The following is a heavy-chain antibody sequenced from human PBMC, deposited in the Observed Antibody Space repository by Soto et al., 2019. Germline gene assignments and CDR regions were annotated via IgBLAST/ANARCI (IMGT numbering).Heavy chain of an antibody. Sequence: ASETLSLTCTVSGDSINSGDYYWSWIRRPPGKGLEWIGYIYYSGSTYHNPSLKSRINISLDTSKNQFSLKLSYVTAADTAVYYCATVPTYYYDRSGYANAFDIWGQGTMVTVSS. CDR2: IYYSGST. J-gene: IGHJ3*02. CDR3: ATVPTYYYDRSGYANAFDI. V-gene: IGHV4-30-4*01. D-gene: IGHD3-22*01. CDR1: GDSINSGDYY.